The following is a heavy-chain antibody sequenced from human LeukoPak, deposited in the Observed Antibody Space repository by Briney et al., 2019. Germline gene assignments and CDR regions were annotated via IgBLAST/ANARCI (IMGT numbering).Heavy chain of an antibody. D-gene: IGHD3-22*01. J-gene: IGHJ3*02. Sequence: PGRSLRLSCAASGFTFDDYAMHCVRQAPGKGLEWVSGISWNSGSIGYADSVKGRFTISRDNAKNSLYLQMNSLRAEDTALYYCAKVHLLYYYDSSRGSADAFDIWGQGTMVTVSS. CDR2: ISWNSGSI. CDR3: AKVHLLYYYDSSRGSADAFDI. CDR1: GFTFDDYA. V-gene: IGHV3-9*01.